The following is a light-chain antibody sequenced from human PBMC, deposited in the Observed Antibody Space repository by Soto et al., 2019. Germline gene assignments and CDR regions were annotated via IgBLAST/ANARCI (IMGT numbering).Light chain of an antibody. CDR3: QRYGSSLFT. CDR2: GAS. CDR1: QSVSSSY. V-gene: IGKV3-20*01. Sequence: EIVLTQSPGTLSLSPGERATLSCRASQSVSSSYLAWYQQKPGQAPRLLIYGASSRATGIPDRFSGSGSGTDFTLTISRLEHEDVAVYYCQRYGSSLFTFGPGTKVDIK. J-gene: IGKJ3*01.